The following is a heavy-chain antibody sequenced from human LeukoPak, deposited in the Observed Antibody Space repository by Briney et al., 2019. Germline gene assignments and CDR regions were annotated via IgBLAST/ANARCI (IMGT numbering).Heavy chain of an antibody. CDR3: ARGGYSDY. D-gene: IGHD5-18*01. J-gene: IGHJ4*02. Sequence: PGGSLRLSCAASGFAFSNYWMHWVRQAPGKGLVWVSRINDDGRTTTYADSVKGRFTISRDNAKNTLYLQLNGLRAEDTAVYYCARGGYSDYWGQGTLSPSPQ. CDR1: GFAFSNYW. V-gene: IGHV3-74*01. CDR2: INDDGRTT.